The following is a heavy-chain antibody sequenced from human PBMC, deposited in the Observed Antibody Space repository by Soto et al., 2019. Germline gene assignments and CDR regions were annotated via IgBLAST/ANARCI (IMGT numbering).Heavy chain of an antibody. CDR2: INAGNGNT. CDR1: GYTFTSYA. V-gene: IGHV1-3*01. CDR3: PRDGITMVRGVIINWFGP. J-gene: IGHJ5*02. Sequence: GASVKVSCKASGYTFTSYAMHWVRQAPGQRLEWMGWINAGNGNTKYSQKFQGRVTITRDTSASTAYMELSSLRSEGTAVYCCPRDGITMVRGVIINWFGPWGQGTLVTVSS. D-gene: IGHD3-10*01.